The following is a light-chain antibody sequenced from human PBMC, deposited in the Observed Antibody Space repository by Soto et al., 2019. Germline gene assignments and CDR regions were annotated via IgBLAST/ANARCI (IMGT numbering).Light chain of an antibody. CDR3: QQYDSVPPT. Sequence: DIQMTQSPSSLSASVGDRVTITCRASQSISSYLNWYQQKPGKAPKLLIYDASNLETGVPSRFSGSGSGTDFTFTISSLQPEDIATYYCQQYDSVPPTFGQGTRLAIK. CDR1: QSISSY. J-gene: IGKJ5*01. V-gene: IGKV1-33*01. CDR2: DAS.